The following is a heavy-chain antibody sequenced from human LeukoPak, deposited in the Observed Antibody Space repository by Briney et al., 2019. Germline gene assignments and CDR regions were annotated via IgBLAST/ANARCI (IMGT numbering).Heavy chain of an antibody. V-gene: IGHV3-21*01. D-gene: IGHD6-6*01. CDR2: ISSSSSYI. J-gene: IGHJ4*02. CDR1: GFTFSSYS. Sequence: GGSLRLSCAASGFTFSSYSMNWVRQAPGDGLGWVSSISSSSSYIYYADSVKGRFTIARDNAKKSLYLQMNSLRAEDSAVYYCARDGPSIAADFDCWGQGTLVTVSS. CDR3: ARDGPSIAADFDC.